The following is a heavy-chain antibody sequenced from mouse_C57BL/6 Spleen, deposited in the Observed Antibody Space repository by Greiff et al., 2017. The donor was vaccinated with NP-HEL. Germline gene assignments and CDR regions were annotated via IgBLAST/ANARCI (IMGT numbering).Heavy chain of an antibody. CDR2: INPNNGGT. CDR3: ARHLIYYYGSSPFAY. V-gene: IGHV1-26*01. D-gene: IGHD1-1*01. J-gene: IGHJ3*01. CDR1: GYTFTDYY. Sequence: EVQLQQSGPELVKPGASVKISCKASGYTFTDYYMNWVKQSHGKSLEWIGDINPNNGGTSYNQKFKGKATLTVDKSSSTAYMELRSLTSEDSAVYYCARHLIYYYGSSPFAYWGQGTLVTVSA.